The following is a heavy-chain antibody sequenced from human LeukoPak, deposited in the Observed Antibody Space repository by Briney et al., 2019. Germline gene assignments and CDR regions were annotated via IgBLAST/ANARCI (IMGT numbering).Heavy chain of an antibody. CDR3: ARGAYCGGDCILRDY. V-gene: IGHV4-4*02. CDR1: GFSFISVW. J-gene: IGHJ4*02. D-gene: IGHD2-21*02. Sequence: AGGSLRLSCVGSGFSFISVWLNWVRQPPGKGLEWIGEIYHSGSTNYNPSLKSRVTISVDKSKNQFSLKLSSVTAADTAVYYCARGAYCGGDCILRDYWGQGTLVTVSS. CDR2: IYHSGST.